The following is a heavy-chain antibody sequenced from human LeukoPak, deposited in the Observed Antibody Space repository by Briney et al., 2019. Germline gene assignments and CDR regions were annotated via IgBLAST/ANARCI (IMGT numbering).Heavy chain of an antibody. D-gene: IGHD6-19*01. J-gene: IGHJ4*02. CDR1: GDSITSF. CDR2: TSHSGIT. CDR3: ARDGNNSGLNDY. V-gene: IGHV4-59*01. Sequence: SETLSLTCTVSGDSITSFWSWIRQSPGKGLEWIGCTSHSGITKLNPSLKSRVTISMDTSKNQFSLKMHSVTSADTAMFYCARDGNNSGLNDYWGQGLLVTVSS.